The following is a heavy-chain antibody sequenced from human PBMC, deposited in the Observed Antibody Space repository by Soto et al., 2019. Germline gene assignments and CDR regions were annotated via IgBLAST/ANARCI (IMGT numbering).Heavy chain of an antibody. V-gene: IGHV4-34*01. CDR1: GGSFSGYY. D-gene: IGHD2-8*02. CDR3: ARDKITGLFNY. CDR2: INHSGST. J-gene: IGHJ4*02. Sequence: SETLSLTCAVYGGSFSGYYWTWIRQPPGTGLEWIGEINHSGSTNYNPSLKSRVTISVDTSKNQFSLKLTSVTAADTAVYYCARDKITGLFNYWGQGTLVTVSS.